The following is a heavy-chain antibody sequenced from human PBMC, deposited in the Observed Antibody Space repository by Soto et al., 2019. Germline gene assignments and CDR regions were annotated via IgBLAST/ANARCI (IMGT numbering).Heavy chain of an antibody. J-gene: IGHJ6*03. V-gene: IGHV1-8*01. CDR3: ARGISRITIFGVVTTYYYMDV. D-gene: IGHD3-3*01. CDR2: MNPNSGNT. CDR1: GYTFTSYD. Sequence: ASVKVSCKVSGYTFTSYDINWVRQATGQGLEWMGWMNPNSGNTGYAQKFQGRVTMTRNTSISTAYMELSSLRSEDTAVYYCARGISRITIFGVVTTYYYMDVWGKGTTVTVSS.